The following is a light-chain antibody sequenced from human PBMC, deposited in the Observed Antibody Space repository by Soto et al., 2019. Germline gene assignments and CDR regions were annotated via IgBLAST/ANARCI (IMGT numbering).Light chain of an antibody. CDR3: QQYFSFPCT. V-gene: IGKV4-1*01. Sequence: DIVMTQSPVSLAVSLGERATINCKSSQSVLYSSNNKNYLAWYQQRPGQPPNLLIYWASTRESGVPDRFSGSGSGTDFTLTISSLQAEDVAIYYCQQYFSFPCTFGQGTKVEIK. CDR1: QSVLYSSNNKNY. CDR2: WAS. J-gene: IGKJ1*01.